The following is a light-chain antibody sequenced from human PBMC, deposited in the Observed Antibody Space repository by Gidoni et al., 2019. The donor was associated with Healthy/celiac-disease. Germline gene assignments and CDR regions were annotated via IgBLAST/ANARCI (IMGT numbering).Light chain of an antibody. CDR3: MQALQTPWT. V-gene: IGKV2-28*01. CDR2: FCS. CDR1: QSLLHSTGYHY. J-gene: IGKJ2*01. Sequence: DIVMTKSPLSLPGTTGEPASIYCRSSQSLLHSTGYHYLDWYLQKPLQSPQRLIYFCSNRASVGADSVCGMGSRTDFTMISSRVEAEDVGVSYCMQALQTPWTFGQGTKLEIK.